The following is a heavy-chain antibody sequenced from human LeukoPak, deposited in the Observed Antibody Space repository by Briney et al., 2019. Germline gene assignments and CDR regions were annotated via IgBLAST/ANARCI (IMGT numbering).Heavy chain of an antibody. CDR2: ISASGGST. CDR1: GFTYSSSA. V-gene: IGHV3-23*01. Sequence: GGSLRLSCAASGFTYSSSATSWVRQVPAKGLEWVSGISASGGSTSYADSVRGRFTISRDNSKNTLYVQMNSLRDEDTAVYYCAKGGKWDVTPFDYWGQGTLVTVSS. CDR3: AKGGKWDVTPFDY. D-gene: IGHD1-26*01. J-gene: IGHJ4*02.